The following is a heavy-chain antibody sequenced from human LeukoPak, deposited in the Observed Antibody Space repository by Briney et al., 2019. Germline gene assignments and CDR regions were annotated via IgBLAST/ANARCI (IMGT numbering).Heavy chain of an antibody. CDR2: IKQDGSEK. Sequence: PGGSLRLSCAASGFTFSSYWMSWVRQAPGKGLEWVANIKQDGSEKYYVDSVKDRFTISRDNANNSLYLQMNSLRAEDTAVYYCARGHWLDSFDYWGQGTLVTVSS. V-gene: IGHV3-7*01. J-gene: IGHJ4*02. CDR1: GFTFSSYW. D-gene: IGHD6-19*01. CDR3: ARGHWLDSFDY.